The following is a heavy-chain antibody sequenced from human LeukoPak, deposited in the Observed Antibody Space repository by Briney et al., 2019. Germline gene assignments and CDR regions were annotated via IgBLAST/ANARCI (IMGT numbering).Heavy chain of an antibody. CDR1: GVTVSTNY. CDR3: ARYDYGRSGFDY. Sequence: GGSLILSCAASGVTVSTNYMTWVRQAPGKGLEWFSVISSGGTTYYADSGKGRFSISRDNSKNTLYLQMNSLRAEDTAVYYCARYDYGRSGFDYWGQGTLVTVSS. CDR2: ISSGGTT. D-gene: IGHD5-12*01. V-gene: IGHV3-66*01. J-gene: IGHJ4*02.